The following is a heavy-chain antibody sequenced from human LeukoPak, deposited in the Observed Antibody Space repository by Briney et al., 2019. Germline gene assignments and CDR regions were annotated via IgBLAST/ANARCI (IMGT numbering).Heavy chain of an antibody. CDR1: SGSITSNSYY. D-gene: IGHD2-8*01. CDR2: VYYTGST. Sequence: SETLSLTCTVSSGSITSNSYYWGWIRQPPGKGLEWIGTVYYTGSTWYNPSLKSRVSISVDTSEKQFFLKVRSVTAADTAVYYCAREHACGNGVCSYFDSWGQGSQVTVSS. V-gene: IGHV4-39*07. CDR3: AREHACGNGVCSYFDS. J-gene: IGHJ4*02.